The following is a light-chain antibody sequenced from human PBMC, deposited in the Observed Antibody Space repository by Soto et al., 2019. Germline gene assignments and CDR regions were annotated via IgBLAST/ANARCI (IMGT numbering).Light chain of an antibody. V-gene: IGLV1-40*01. Sequence: QLVLTQPPSVSGAPGQRVTISCTGSSSNIGADYDVQWYQQLPETAPKLLFYDNNNRPSGVPDRFSDSKSGTSASLVITGLQAEDEADYYCQSYDSSLNAYVFGTGTQLTVL. J-gene: IGLJ1*01. CDR2: DNN. CDR3: QSYDSSLNAYV. CDR1: SSNIGADYD.